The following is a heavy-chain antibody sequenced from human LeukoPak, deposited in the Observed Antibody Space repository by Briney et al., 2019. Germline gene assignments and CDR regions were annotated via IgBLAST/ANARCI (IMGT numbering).Heavy chain of an antibody. CDR1: GFAFSSYS. CDR3: AKDAGSGNNWFDP. CDR2: ISSSSSSI. V-gene: IGHV3-48*01. J-gene: IGHJ5*02. D-gene: IGHD3-10*01. Sequence: GGSLRLSCAASGFAFSSYSMNWVRQAPGKELEWVSYISSSSSSIYYADSVKGRFTISRDNAKNSLYLHMNSLRAEDTAVYFCAKDAGSGNNWFDPWGQGTLVTVSS.